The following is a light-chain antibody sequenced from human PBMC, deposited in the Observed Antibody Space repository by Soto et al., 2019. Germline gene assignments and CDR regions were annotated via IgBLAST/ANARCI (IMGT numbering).Light chain of an antibody. V-gene: IGKV3-11*01. CDR3: QQYKQWPLT. CDR1: QSVSSH. J-gene: IGKJ4*01. CDR2: DAS. Sequence: EIVLTQSPATLSLSPGERATLSCRASQSVSSHLAWYQQKPGQAPRLLIYDASNRATGIPARFSGFGSGTDFTLTISSLEPEDSAVYYCQQYKQWPLTFGGGTRVDIK.